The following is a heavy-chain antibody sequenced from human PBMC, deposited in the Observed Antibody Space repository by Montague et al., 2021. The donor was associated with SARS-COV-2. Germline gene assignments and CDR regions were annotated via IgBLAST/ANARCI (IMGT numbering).Heavy chain of an antibody. Sequence: PALVKPTQTLTLTCTFSGFSLSTSGMCVSWIRQPPGKALEWLALIDWDDDKYYSTSLKTRLTISKDTSKNQVVLTMTNMDPVDTATYYCARIRDYDILTGSYSGFDYWGQGTWSPSPQ. CDR3: ARIRDYDILTGSYSGFDY. J-gene: IGHJ4*02. CDR1: GFSLSTSGMC. V-gene: IGHV2-70*01. D-gene: IGHD3-9*01. CDR2: IDWDDDK.